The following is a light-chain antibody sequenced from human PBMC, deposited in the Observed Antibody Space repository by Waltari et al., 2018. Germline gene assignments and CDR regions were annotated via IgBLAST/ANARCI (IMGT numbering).Light chain of an antibody. CDR1: QSIGKY. CDR2: AAS. J-gene: IGKJ1*01. V-gene: IGKV3-20*01. Sequence: EIVLTQSPGTLSLSPGERATLSCRASQSIGKYLVWYQQKPGQAPRLLMYAASSRATGIPDRFSGSGSGTDVSLTISILEPEDFAVYYCQKYDRLPATFGQGTKVEIK. CDR3: QKYDRLPAT.